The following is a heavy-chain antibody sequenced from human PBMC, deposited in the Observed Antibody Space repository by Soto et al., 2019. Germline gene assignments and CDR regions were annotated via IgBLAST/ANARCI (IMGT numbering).Heavy chain of an antibody. CDR2: ISYVGSNE. CDR3: AREGGNYYDSSGYYGLDS. Sequence: RLSCAASGFSFSSYAMHWVRQAPGKGLEWVAVISYVGSNEYQADSVKGRFTISRDNSKNTLYLQMSSLRPEDTAVYYCAREGGNYYDSSGYYGLDSWGQGTLVTAPQ. V-gene: IGHV3-30-3*01. J-gene: IGHJ4*02. CDR1: GFSFSSYA. D-gene: IGHD3-22*01.